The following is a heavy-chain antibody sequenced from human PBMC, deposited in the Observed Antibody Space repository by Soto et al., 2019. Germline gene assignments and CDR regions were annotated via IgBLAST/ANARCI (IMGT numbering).Heavy chain of an antibody. Sequence: VQLVESGGGVVQPGRSLRLSCAASGFMFDSYGMNWVRQPPGKALEWVATISYGGKSQFYVDSVKNRFTISSDNSQNTGFLQMNSLTREDTAVYCCAKGKRVTKSGVVYFDYWGEGTLVTVSS. CDR3: AKGKRVTKSGVVYFDY. CDR2: ISYGGKSQ. D-gene: IGHD3-10*01. V-gene: IGHV3-30*18. CDR1: GFMFDSYG. J-gene: IGHJ4*02.